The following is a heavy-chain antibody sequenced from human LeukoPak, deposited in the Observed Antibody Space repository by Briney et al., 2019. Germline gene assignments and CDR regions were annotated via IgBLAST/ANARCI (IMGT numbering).Heavy chain of an antibody. CDR3: ARDRTSYNWFDP. CDR2: IIPIFGTA. CDR1: GGTFSSYA. D-gene: IGHD1-14*01. V-gene: IGHV1-69*06. Sequence: GSLVKVSCKASGGTFSSYAISWVRQAPGQGLEWMGGIIPIFGTANYAQKFQGRVTITADKSTSTAYMELSSLRSEDTAVYYCARDRTSYNWFDPWGQGTLVTVSS. J-gene: IGHJ5*02.